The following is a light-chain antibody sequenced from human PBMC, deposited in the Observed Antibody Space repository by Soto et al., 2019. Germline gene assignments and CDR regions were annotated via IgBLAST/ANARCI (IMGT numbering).Light chain of an antibody. CDR1: QSVGSG. Sequence: EIVLTQSPATLSLSPGERATLSCRASQSVGSGLAWYQQQPGQAPRLLIYDTSTRATGIPARFSGSGSGTAFTLTISGLEPEDFAIYYCQQRKNWPTFTFGPGTKVDIK. CDR2: DTS. J-gene: IGKJ3*01. V-gene: IGKV3-11*01. CDR3: QQRKNWPTFT.